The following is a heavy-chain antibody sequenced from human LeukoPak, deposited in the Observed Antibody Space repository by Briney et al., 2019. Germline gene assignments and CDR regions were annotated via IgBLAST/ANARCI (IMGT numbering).Heavy chain of an antibody. D-gene: IGHD3-10*02. CDR1: GFTLTTYW. CDR2: IKQDGTEK. Sequence: PGGSLRLSCAASGFTLTTYWMSGVRQPPGKGLEGVANIKQDGTEKYYVDSVKGRFTISRDNAKNSLYLQMNSLRAEDTAVYYCAELGITMIGGVWGKGTTVTISS. J-gene: IGHJ6*04. V-gene: IGHV3-7*01. CDR3: AELGITMIGGV.